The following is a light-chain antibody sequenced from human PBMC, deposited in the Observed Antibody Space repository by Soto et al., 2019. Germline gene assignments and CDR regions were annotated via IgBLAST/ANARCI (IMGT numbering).Light chain of an antibody. CDR3: SSYTASSPI. CDR1: SSDIGRYDY. CDR2: HVT. J-gene: IGLJ2*01. Sequence: QSVLTKPATVSGSPGQSITISCTGTSSDIGRYDYVTWYQHHPGKAPKLIIYHVTNRPSGVASRFSGSKSGNTASLTISGLQAEDEADYYCSSYTASSPIFGGGTKLTVL. V-gene: IGLV2-14*03.